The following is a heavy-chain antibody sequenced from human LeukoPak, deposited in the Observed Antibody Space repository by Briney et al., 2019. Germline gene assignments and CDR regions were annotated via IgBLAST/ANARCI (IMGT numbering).Heavy chain of an antibody. V-gene: IGHV3-43D*03. CDR1: GFTFDGFV. J-gene: IGHJ4*02. CDR3: VRDRHYIGNREVRFPY. CDR2: INWDGGST. Sequence: PGGSLRLSCAASGFTFDGFVMHWVRQAPGKGLEWVSLINWDGGSTYYADSVKGRFTISRDNAKNSLDLQMNSLRVEDTAVYYCVRDRHYIGNREVRFPYWGQGALVTVSS. D-gene: IGHD3-10*01.